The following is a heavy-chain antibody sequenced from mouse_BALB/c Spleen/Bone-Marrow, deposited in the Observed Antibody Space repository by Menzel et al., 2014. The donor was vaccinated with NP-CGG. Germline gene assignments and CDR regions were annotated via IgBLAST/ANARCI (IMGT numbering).Heavy chain of an antibody. D-gene: IGHD2-10*02. CDR1: GFTFSDFY. Sequence: EVKVVDSGGGLVQPGDSLRLSCATSGFTFSDFYMEWVRQPPGKRLEWIATSRNRAKYYTTEYSASVKGRFIVSRDTSQSVLYLQMNALRAEDTAIYYCARDVGYGNYFVYWGQGTLVTVSA. CDR2: SRNRAKYYTT. CDR3: ARDVGYGNYFVY. V-gene: IGHV7-1*02. J-gene: IGHJ3*01.